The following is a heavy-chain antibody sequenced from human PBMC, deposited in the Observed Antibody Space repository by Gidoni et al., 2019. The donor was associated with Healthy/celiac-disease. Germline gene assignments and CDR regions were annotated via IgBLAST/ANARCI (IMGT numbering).Heavy chain of an antibody. Sequence: QVQLVESGGGVVQPGRSLRLSCAASGFPFSSYAMHWVRQAPGKGLEWVAVISYDGSNKYYADSVKGRFTISRDNSKNTLYLQMNSLRAEDTAVYYCARVPSLGYQYYFDYWGQGTLVTVSS. CDR2: ISYDGSNK. CDR3: ARVPSLGYQYYFDY. J-gene: IGHJ4*02. D-gene: IGHD2-2*01. CDR1: GFPFSSYA. V-gene: IGHV3-30-3*01.